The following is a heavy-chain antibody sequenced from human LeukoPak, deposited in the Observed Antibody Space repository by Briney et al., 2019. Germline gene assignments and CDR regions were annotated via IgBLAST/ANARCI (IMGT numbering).Heavy chain of an antibody. CDR1: GITFNDFT. CDR2: INRDSKYI. Sequence: PGGSLRLSCAASGITFNDFTMTWVRQAPGKGLDWVSSINRDSKYIYYADSVKGRFTISRDNAKSSLHLQMNSLRAEDTAVYYFSFEGSSCRGACQYRHFDYWGQGILVTVSS. V-gene: IGHV3-21*01. J-gene: IGHJ4*02. D-gene: IGHD2-21*02. CDR3: SFEGSSCRGACQYRHFDY.